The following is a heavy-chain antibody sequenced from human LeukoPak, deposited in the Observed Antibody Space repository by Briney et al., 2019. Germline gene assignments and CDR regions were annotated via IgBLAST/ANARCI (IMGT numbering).Heavy chain of an antibody. J-gene: IGHJ4*02. D-gene: IGHD2-2*01. CDR2: INHSGST. CDR3: AGTRLYCSSTSCLFDY. CDR1: GGSFSGYY. V-gene: IGHV4-34*01. Sequence: SETLSLTCAVYGGSFSGYYWSWIRQPPGKGLEWIGEINHSGSTNYNPSPKSRVTISVDTSKNQFSLKLSSVTAADTAVYYCAGTRLYCSSTSCLFDYWGQGTLVTVSS.